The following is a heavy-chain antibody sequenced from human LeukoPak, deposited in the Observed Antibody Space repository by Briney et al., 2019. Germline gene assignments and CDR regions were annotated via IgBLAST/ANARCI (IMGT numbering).Heavy chain of an antibody. CDR2: ISSSSSYI. J-gene: IGHJ6*03. Sequence: GGSLRLSCAASGFTFSSYSMNWVRQAPGKGLEWVLSISSSSSYIYYADSVKGRFTISRDNAKISLYLQMNSLRAEDTAVYYCARVGSSWYSSDANYYYCYMDVWGKGTTVTVSS. CDR1: GFTFSSYS. V-gene: IGHV3-21*01. D-gene: IGHD6-13*01. CDR3: ARVGSSWYSSDANYYYCYMDV.